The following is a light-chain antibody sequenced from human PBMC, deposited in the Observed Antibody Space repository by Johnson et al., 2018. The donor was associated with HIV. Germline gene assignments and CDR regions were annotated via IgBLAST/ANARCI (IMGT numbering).Light chain of an antibody. CDR3: GTWDSSLSAYV. CDR1: SSNIGNNY. CDR2: DNN. Sequence: QSVLTQPPSVSAAPGQKVTISCSGSSSNIGNNYVSWYQQLPGTAPKLLIYDNNQRPSGIPNRFSGSKYGTSATLAITGLQTGAEADYYCGTWDSSLSAYVFGTGTKVTVL. V-gene: IGLV1-51*01. J-gene: IGLJ1*01.